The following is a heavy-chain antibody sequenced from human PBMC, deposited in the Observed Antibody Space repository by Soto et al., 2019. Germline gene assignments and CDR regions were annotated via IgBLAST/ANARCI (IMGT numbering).Heavy chain of an antibody. CDR2: IWGDGSTE. Sequence: AGGSLRLSCAASGFAFNTIAMHWVRQAPGKGLEWVAAIWGDGSTEKYADSVKGRFTISRDNSKNRVYLQMNSLRAEDTAVYFCARSGECSAANCYLRGPFDYWGQGSQVTV. CDR1: GFAFNTIA. CDR3: ARSGECSAANCYLRGPFDY. D-gene: IGHD2-15*01. J-gene: IGHJ4*02. V-gene: IGHV3-33*01.